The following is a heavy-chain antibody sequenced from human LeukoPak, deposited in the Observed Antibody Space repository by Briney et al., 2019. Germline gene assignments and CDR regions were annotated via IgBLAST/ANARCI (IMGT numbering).Heavy chain of an antibody. J-gene: IGHJ5*02. CDR2: IFYSGST. Sequence: SETLSLTCTVSGGSISSRSYYWGWLRQPPGKGLEWIASIFYSGSTYHNPSLKSRVTISVDTSKSQFSLKLSSVTAADTAVYFCARHPLKAYVSDWFDPWGQGTLVTVSS. CDR3: ARHPLKAYVSDWFDP. D-gene: IGHD3-10*02. V-gene: IGHV4-39*01. CDR1: GGSISSRSYY.